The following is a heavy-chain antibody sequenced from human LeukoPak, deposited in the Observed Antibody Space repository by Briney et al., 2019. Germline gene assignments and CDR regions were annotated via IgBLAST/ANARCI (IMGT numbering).Heavy chain of an antibody. J-gene: IGHJ6*03. Sequence: SQTLSLTCTVSGGSISSTGYYWTWIRQPAGKGLEWIGHIDNSGSTNCNPSLKSRVTISVDTSKNQFSLNLTSVTAADTAVYYCARDCEFCDLLFYMNVWGKGTTVTVSS. V-gene: IGHV4-61*09. CDR2: IDNSGST. D-gene: IGHD3-16*01. CDR3: ARDCEFCDLLFYMNV. CDR1: GGSISSTGYY.